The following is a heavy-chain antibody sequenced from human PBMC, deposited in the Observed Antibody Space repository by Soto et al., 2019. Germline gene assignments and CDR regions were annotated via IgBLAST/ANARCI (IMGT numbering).Heavy chain of an antibody. D-gene: IGHD1-20*01. CDR2: IWYHGNSM. V-gene: IGHV3-33*01. CDR3: ARYNTGHSDY. CDR1: GFTFSSCG. J-gene: IGHJ4*02. Sequence: QGQLVESGGGVVQPGRSLRLSCAASGFTFSSCGMHWVRQAPGKGLEWVAVIWYHGNSMYYADSVKGRFTISRDNSKNTLYLQMNNLRAEDTAVYYCARYNTGHSDYWGQGTLVTVSS.